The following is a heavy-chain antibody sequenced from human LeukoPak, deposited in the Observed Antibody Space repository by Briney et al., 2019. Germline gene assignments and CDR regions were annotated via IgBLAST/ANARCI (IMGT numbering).Heavy chain of an antibody. CDR2: ISHSGST. D-gene: IGHD3-3*01. CDR3: ASPYTPYDFWSGPAEYFQH. V-gene: IGHV4-30-2*01. CDR1: GGSISSGGYY. J-gene: IGHJ1*01. Sequence: SQTLSLTCTVSGGSISSGGYYWSWIRQPPGKGLEWIGYISHSGSTYYNPSLKSRVTISVDTSKNQFSLKLSSVTAADTAVYYCASPYTPYDFWSGPAEYFQHWGQGTLVTVSS.